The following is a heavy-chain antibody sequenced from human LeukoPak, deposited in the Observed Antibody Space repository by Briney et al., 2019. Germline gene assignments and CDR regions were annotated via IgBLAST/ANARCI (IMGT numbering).Heavy chain of an antibody. CDR2: IIPIFGTA. V-gene: IGHV1-69*05. CDR1: GGTFNSYA. CDR3: ARVMPGSSYYMDV. D-gene: IGHD6-13*01. Sequence: SVKVSCKASGGTFNSYAISWVRQAPGQGLDWMGGIIPIFGTANYAQKFQGRVTITTDESTSTAYMELSSLRSEDTAVYYCARVMPGSSYYMDVWGKGTTVTVSS. J-gene: IGHJ6*03.